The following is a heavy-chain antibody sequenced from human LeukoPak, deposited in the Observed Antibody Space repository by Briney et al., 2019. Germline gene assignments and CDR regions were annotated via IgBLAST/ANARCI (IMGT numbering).Heavy chain of an antibody. CDR3: ARVKCSSTSCYLDYYYYGMDV. CDR1: GYTFTGYY. Sequence: ASVKVSCKASGYTFTGYYMHWVRQAPGQGLEWVGRINPNSGGTNYAQKFQGRVTMTRDTSISTAYMELSRLRSDDTAVYYCARVKCSSTSCYLDYYYYGMDVWGQGTTVTVSS. CDR2: INPNSGGT. V-gene: IGHV1-2*06. J-gene: IGHJ6*02. D-gene: IGHD2-2*01.